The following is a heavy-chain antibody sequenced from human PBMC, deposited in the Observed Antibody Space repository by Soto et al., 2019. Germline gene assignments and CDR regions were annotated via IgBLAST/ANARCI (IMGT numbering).Heavy chain of an antibody. J-gene: IGHJ5*01. CDR3: ARDILSGGAYPDS. V-gene: IGHV3-9*01. D-gene: IGHD3-10*01. CDR1: GFTFDNYA. CDR2: ISWNSNTI. Sequence: GGSRRLSCAASGFTFDNYAMHWVRQAPGKGLEWVSGISWNSNTIAYADSVKGRFTTSRDDSKNTLYLQMNSLRADDTAVYYCARDILSGGAYPDSWGQGTKVTVSS.